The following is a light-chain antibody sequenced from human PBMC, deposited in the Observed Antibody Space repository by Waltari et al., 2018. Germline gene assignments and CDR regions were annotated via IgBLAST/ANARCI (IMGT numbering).Light chain of an antibody. CDR2: EVN. V-gene: IGLV2-23*02. CDR1: SGEVGSYKL. CDR3: CSYAGGSVI. J-gene: IGLJ2*01. Sequence: QSGLTQPASVSGSPGQSITISCTGSSGEVGSYKLVSWYQRHPGKAPKPIISEVNDRPSGVSNRVSGYKSGNTASLTISGLQAEDEADYYCCSYAGGSVIFGGGTKLTVL.